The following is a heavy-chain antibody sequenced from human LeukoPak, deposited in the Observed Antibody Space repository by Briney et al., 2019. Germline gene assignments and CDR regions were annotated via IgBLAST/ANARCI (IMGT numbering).Heavy chain of an antibody. V-gene: IGHV4-59*08. D-gene: IGHD3-10*01. CDR3: AKHFDYDSGGDPFDI. Sequence: SETLSLTCTVSGGSISRYCWSWIRQPPGKGLECIGYIYCSGSTNYNPSLKSRVTISVDTSRNQFSLKLSSVTAADTAVYYCAKHFDYDSGGDPFDIWGQGTMVTVSS. J-gene: IGHJ3*02. CDR1: GGSISRYC. CDR2: IYCSGST.